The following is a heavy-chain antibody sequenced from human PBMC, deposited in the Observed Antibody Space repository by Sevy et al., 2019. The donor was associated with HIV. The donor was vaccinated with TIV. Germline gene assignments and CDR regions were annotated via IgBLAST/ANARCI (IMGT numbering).Heavy chain of an antibody. V-gene: IGHV1-18*01. D-gene: IGHD1-26*01. CDR2: ITAYKGNT. CDR3: ARAPSGSQGPGQYFHH. Sequence: ASVKVSCKDSGYTFTSYHITWVRQAPGQGLEWMGWITAYKGNTNYAQRLQGRVTMTTDTSTSTAYMELRSLRSDDTAVYYCARAPSGSQGPGQYFHHWGQGTLVTVSS. CDR1: GYTFTSYH. J-gene: IGHJ1*01.